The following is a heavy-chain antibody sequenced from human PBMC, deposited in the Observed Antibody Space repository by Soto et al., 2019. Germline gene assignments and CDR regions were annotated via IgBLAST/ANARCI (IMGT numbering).Heavy chain of an antibody. D-gene: IGHD6-13*01. CDR2: IWYDGSNK. V-gene: IGHV3-33*01. J-gene: IGHJ5*02. CDR1: GFTFSSYG. CDR3: AREVRVAAAGTSWFDP. Sequence: QVQLVESGGGVVQPGRSLRLSCAASGFTFSSYGMHWVRQAPGKGLEWVAVIWYDGSNKYYADSVKGRFTISRDNXKXKLYLQMNSLRAEDTAVYYCAREVRVAAAGTSWFDPWGQGTRVTVSS.